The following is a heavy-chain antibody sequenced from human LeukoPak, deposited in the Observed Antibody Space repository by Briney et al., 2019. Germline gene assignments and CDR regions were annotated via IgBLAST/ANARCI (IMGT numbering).Heavy chain of an antibody. V-gene: IGHV1-18*04. CDR2: ISGHNGNT. Sequence: ASVKVSCKASGYTFTSYGITWERQAPGQGLEWMGWISGHNGNTKYAQKIQGRVTLTRDRSTSTAYMELRSLRSDDTAVYYCARVWGPVAGVIDHWGQGTLVTVSS. J-gene: IGHJ4*02. D-gene: IGHD6-19*01. CDR1: GYTFTSYG. CDR3: ARVWGPVAGVIDH.